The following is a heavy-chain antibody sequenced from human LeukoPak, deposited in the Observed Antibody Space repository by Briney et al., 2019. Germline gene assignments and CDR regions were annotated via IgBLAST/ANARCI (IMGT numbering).Heavy chain of an antibody. CDR3: ARVEIVGATWDDAFDI. D-gene: IGHD1-26*01. CDR2: ISAYNGNT. V-gene: IGHV1-18*01. Sequence: ASVKVSCKASGYTFSSYGISWVRQALGQGLEWMGWISAYNGNTNYAQNLQGRVTMTTDTSTSTAYMEVRSLRSDDTAVYYCARVEIVGATWDDAFDIWGQGTMVTVSS. J-gene: IGHJ3*02. CDR1: GYTFSSYG.